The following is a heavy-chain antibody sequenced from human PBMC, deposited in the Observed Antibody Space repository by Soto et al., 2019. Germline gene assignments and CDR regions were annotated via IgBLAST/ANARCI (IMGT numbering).Heavy chain of an antibody. CDR1: GGSISSSSYY. J-gene: IGHJ5*01. V-gene: IGHV4-39*01. CDR2: IYYSGST. CDR3: ARHDFLIFGVVTLNWFDS. Sequence: PSETLSLTCTVSGGSISSSSYYWGWIRQPPGKGLEWIGSIYYSGSTYYNPSLKSRVTISVDTSKNQFSLKLSSVTAADTAVYYCARHDFLIFGVVTLNWFDSWGQGTLVTVSS. D-gene: IGHD3-3*01.